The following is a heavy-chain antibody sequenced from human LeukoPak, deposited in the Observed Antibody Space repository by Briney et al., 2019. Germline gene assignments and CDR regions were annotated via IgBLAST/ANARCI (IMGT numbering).Heavy chain of an antibody. V-gene: IGHV3-7*03. D-gene: IGHD4-23*01. Sequence: GALRLSCAASGFTFSAYWMSWVRQAPGKGLEWVPNIKQDGSDKYYVDSVKGRFTISRDNAKNSLYLQMNSLRAEDTAVYYCARKTVVGSYFDYWGQGTPVTVSS. J-gene: IGHJ4*02. CDR1: GFTFSAYW. CDR3: ARKTVVGSYFDY. CDR2: IKQDGSDK.